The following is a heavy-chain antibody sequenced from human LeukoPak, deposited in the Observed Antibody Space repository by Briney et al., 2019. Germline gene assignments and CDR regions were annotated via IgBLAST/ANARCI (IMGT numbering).Heavy chain of an antibody. CDR1: GFTVSDYY. D-gene: IGHD2-15*01. CDR2: ISSSGSTI. Sequence: GGSLRLSCAASGFTVSDYYMSWIRQAPGKGLEWVSYISSSGSTIYYADSVKGRFTISRDNAKNSLYLQMNSLRAEDTAVYYCARYCSGGSCYSRGSFDYWGQGTLVTVSS. V-gene: IGHV3-11*01. CDR3: ARYCSGGSCYSRGSFDY. J-gene: IGHJ4*02.